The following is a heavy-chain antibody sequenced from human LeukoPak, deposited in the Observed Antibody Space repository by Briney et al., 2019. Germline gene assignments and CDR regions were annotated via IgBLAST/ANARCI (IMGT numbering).Heavy chain of an antibody. CDR1: GYTFTGYY. CDR3: ARETISSSWSHHYYGMDV. Sequence: ASVKVSCKASGYTFTGYYMHWVRQAPGQGLEWMGWINAGNGNTKYSQKFQGRVSITRDTSANTAYMELSSLRSEDTAVYFCARETISSSWSHHYYGMDVWGQGTTVTVSS. J-gene: IGHJ6*02. D-gene: IGHD6-13*01. V-gene: IGHV1-3*01. CDR2: INAGNGNT.